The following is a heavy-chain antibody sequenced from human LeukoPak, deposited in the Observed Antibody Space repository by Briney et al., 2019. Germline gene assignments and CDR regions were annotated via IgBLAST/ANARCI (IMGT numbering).Heavy chain of an antibody. J-gene: IGHJ6*02. CDR1: GFAFSLSG. CDR3: AKGKDPGDDLAARYDYYYFYGVDV. CDR2: ISGSGRTT. V-gene: IGHV3-23*01. D-gene: IGHD4-17*01. Sequence: GGSLRLSCAASGFAFSLSGINWVRQAPGRGLEWISCISGSGRTTYYADSVRGRFTISRDNSRNTVFLQLNSLRAEDTAVYYCAKGKDPGDDLAARYDYYYFYGVDVWGQGTTVTVSS.